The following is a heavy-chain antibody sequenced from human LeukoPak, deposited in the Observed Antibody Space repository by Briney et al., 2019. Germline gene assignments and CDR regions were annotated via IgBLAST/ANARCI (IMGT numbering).Heavy chain of an antibody. J-gene: IGHJ4*02. CDR2: IYYSGST. CDR3: ARGVTVTPIQYYFDY. Sequence: ASETLSLTCTVSGGSISSSSYYWGWIRQPPGKGLEWIGSIYYSGSTYYNPSLKSRVTISVDTSKNQFSLKLSFVTAAETAVYYYARGVTVTPIQYYFDYWGQGTLVTVSS. V-gene: IGHV4-39*01. D-gene: IGHD4-17*01. CDR1: GGSISSSSYY.